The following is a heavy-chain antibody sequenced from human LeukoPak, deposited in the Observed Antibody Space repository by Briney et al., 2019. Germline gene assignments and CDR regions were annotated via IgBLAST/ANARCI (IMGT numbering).Heavy chain of an antibody. D-gene: IGHD2-15*01. J-gene: IGHJ4*02. CDR3: AREGSGRSYYFDY. V-gene: IGHV4-34*01. CDR2: INHSGST. CDR1: GGSISSYY. Sequence: PSETLSLTCTVSGGSISSYYWSWIRQPPGKGLEWIGEINHSGSTNYNPSLKSRATISVDTSKNRFSLKLSSVAAADTAVYYCAREGSGRSYYFDYWGQGTLVTVSS.